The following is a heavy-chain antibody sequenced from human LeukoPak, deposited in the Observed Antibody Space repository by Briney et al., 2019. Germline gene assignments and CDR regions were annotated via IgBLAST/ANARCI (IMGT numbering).Heavy chain of an antibody. J-gene: IGHJ3*02. CDR1: GYTFTSYD. CDR2: MNPNSGNT. V-gene: IGHV1-8*03. CDR3: ARGDCSSTSCSARAFDI. D-gene: IGHD2-2*01. Sequence: ASVKVSCKASGYTFTSYDINWVRQATGQGLEWMGWMNPNSGNTGYAQKFQGRVTITRNTSISTAYMELSSLRSEDTAVYYCARGDCSSTSCSARAFDIWGQGTMVTVSS.